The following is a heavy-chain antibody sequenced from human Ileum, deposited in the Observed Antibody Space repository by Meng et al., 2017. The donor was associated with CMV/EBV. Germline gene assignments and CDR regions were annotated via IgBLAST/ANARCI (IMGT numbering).Heavy chain of an antibody. CDR2: IYYSGRT. CDR1: GGSISSSSYY. J-gene: IGHJ4*02. D-gene: IGHD1-1*01. CDR3: AVLNWNRFDY. V-gene: IGHV4-39*01. Sequence: SETLSLTCTVSGGSISSSSYYWGWNRQPPGKGLEWIGSIYYSGRTYYNSSLKSRFTISVDTSKNQFSLKLSSVTAADTAVYYCAVLNWNRFDYWGQGTLVTVSS.